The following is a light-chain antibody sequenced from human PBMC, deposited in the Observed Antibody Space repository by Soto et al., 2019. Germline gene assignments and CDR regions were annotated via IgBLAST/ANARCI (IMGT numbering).Light chain of an antibody. J-gene: IGKJ1*01. Sequence: EIVLTQSPGTLSLSPGERATLSCRAGQTVSGTFIAWYQQRPGQPPRLLIYGASNRATGIPDRFTGSGSGSEFSLSIRRLEPEDLAVDYGQPYGGSPQGTFGQGTKVEIK. CDR3: QPYGGSPQGT. CDR1: QTVSGTF. CDR2: GAS. V-gene: IGKV3-20*01.